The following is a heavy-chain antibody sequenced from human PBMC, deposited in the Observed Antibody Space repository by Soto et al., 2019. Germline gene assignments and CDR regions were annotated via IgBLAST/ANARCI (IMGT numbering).Heavy chain of an antibody. CDR2: IYPGDSDT. D-gene: IGHD3-16*01. CDR3: ARSHPNWAWFDP. Sequence: PGGSLRLSCKGSGYSFTSYWIGWVRQMPGKGLEWMGIIYPGDSDTRYSPSFQGQVTISADKSISTAYLQWSSLKASDTAMYYCARSHPNWAWFDPWGQGTLVTVSS. J-gene: IGHJ5*02. CDR1: GYSFTSYW. V-gene: IGHV5-51*01.